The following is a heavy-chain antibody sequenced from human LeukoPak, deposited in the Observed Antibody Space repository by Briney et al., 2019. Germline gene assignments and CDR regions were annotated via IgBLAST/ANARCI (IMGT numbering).Heavy chain of an antibody. V-gene: IGHV3-23*01. CDR3: AKDVPAAYFDY. J-gene: IGHJ4*02. CDR1: GFTFSNYA. Sequence: GGFLRLSCAASGFTFSNYAMSWVRQAPGKGLEWVSGISGSGGSTHYADSVKGRFTISRDNSKNTLYLQMNSLRAEDTAVYYCAKDVPAAYFDYWGQGTLVTVSP. D-gene: IGHD2-21*01. CDR2: ISGSGGST.